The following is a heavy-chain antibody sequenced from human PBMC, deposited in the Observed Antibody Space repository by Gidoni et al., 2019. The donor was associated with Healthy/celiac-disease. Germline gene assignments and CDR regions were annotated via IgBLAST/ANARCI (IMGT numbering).Heavy chain of an antibody. Sequence: EVQLLESGGGLVQPGGSLRLSCAASGFTFSSYAMSWVRQAPGKGLEWVSAISGSGGSTYYADSVKGRFTISRDNSKNTLYLQMNSLRAEDTAVYYCAKGPSRDFWSGYWPFDYWGQGTLVTVSS. V-gene: IGHV3-23*01. D-gene: IGHD3-3*01. CDR3: AKGPSRDFWSGYWPFDY. CDR2: ISGSGGST. J-gene: IGHJ4*02. CDR1: GFTFSSYA.